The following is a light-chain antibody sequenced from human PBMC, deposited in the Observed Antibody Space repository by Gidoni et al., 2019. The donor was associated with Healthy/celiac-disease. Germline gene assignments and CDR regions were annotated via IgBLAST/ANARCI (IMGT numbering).Light chain of an antibody. CDR1: QGIRND. CDR3: LQDYNYPRT. Sequence: AIQMTQSPSSLSASVGYRVTITCRASQGIRNDLGWYQQKPGKAPKLLIYVASSLQSGVPSRFSGSGSGTDFTLTISSLQPEDFATYYCLQDYNYPRTFGQGTKVEIK. J-gene: IGKJ1*01. CDR2: VAS. V-gene: IGKV1-6*01.